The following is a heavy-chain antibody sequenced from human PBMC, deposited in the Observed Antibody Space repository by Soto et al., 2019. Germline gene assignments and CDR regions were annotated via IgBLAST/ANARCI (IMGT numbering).Heavy chain of an antibody. D-gene: IGHD3-10*01. J-gene: IGHJ6*03. CDR1: GGSFSGYY. V-gene: IGHV4-34*01. CDR3: ARGQVREKDYYYYMDV. CDR2: INHSGST. Sequence: SETLSLTCAVYGGSFSGYYWSWIRQPPGKGLEWIGEINHSGSTNYNPSLKSRVTISVDTSKNQFSLKLSSVTAADTAVYYCARGQVREKDYYYYMDVWGKGTTVTVSS.